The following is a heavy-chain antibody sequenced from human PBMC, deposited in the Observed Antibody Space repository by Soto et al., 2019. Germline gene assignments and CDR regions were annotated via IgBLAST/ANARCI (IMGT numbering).Heavy chain of an antibody. CDR2: TYYRSKGYN. V-gene: IGHV6-1*01. Sequence: QTLSLTCAISGDSVSSNSAAWNWIRQSPSRGLEWLGRTYYRSKGYNDYAVSVKSRITIKPDTSKNQFSLQLNSVTPEDTAVYYCARNDIVVVPSAPHSYYYYGMDVWGQGTTVTVSS. D-gene: IGHD2-2*01. CDR3: ARNDIVVVPSAPHSYYYYGMDV. CDR1: GDSVSSNSAA. J-gene: IGHJ6*02.